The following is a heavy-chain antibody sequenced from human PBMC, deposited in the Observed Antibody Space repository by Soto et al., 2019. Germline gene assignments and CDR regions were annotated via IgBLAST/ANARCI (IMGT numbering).Heavy chain of an antibody. CDR3: ARTEGRSTRGDY. CDR1: GYTFSTSG. J-gene: IGHJ4*02. V-gene: IGHV1-18*01. Sequence: QVQVLQSGPEVKRPGASVTVSCKTSGYTFSTSGISWVRQAPGQGLEWVGWISTYNGDTRVAQQHQGRVTLTTDTSTNAAHMELRSLRSDDTAIYYCARTEGRSTRGDYWGQGTLVTVSS. CDR2: ISTYNGDT. D-gene: IGHD2-8*01.